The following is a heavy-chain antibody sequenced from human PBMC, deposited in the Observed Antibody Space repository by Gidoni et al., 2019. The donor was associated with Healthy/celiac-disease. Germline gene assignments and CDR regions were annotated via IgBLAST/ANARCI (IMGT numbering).Heavy chain of an antibody. CDR2: IKSKTDGGTT. V-gene: IGHV3-15*01. CDR1: GFTFSNAW. J-gene: IGHJ4*02. CDR3: TTDYKGI. Sequence: EVQLVESGGGLVKPGGSRRLSCAASGFTFSNAWMSWVRQATGEGLEWVGRIKSKTDGGTTDYASPVKGRFTISRDDSKNTLYLQMNSLKTDDSAVYYCTTDYKGIWGQGTLVTVSS. D-gene: IGHD1-1*01.